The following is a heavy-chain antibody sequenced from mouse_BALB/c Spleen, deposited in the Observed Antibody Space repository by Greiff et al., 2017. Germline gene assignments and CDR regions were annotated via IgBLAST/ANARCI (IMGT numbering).Heavy chain of an antibody. V-gene: IGHV1S137*01. CDR1: GYTFTDYA. J-gene: IGHJ1*01. D-gene: IGHD1-1*01. Sequence: VQLQQSGAELVRPGVSVKISCKGSGYTFTDYAMHWVKQSHAKSLEWIGVISTYHGDASYNQKFKGKATMTVDKSSSTAYMELARLTSEDSAIYYCARWGYYGSSTYFDVWGAGTTVTVSS. CDR2: ISTYHGDA. CDR3: ARWGYYGSSTYFDV.